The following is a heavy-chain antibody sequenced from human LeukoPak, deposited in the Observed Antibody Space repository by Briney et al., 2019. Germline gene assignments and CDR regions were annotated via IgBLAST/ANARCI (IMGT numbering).Heavy chain of an antibody. D-gene: IGHD5-18*01. CDR3: AKGSGYSYGYNFH. Sequence: SVKVSCKASGGTFSSYAISWVRQAPGQGLEWMGRIIPILGIANYAQKFQGRVTITADKSTSTAYMELSSLRAEDTAVYYCAKGSGYSYGYNFHWGQGTLVTVSS. CDR2: IIPILGIA. J-gene: IGHJ4*02. V-gene: IGHV1-69*04. CDR1: GGTFSSYA.